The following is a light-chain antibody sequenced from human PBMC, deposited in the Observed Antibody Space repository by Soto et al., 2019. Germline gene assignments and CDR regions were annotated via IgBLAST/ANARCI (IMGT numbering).Light chain of an antibody. CDR3: QQYHSSPWT. CDR1: QSINSNY. J-gene: IGKJ1*01. V-gene: IGKV3-20*01. CDR2: GAS. Sequence: GVTQSLGTLSLSTGERATLSCRASQSINSNYFAWYQQKPGQAPRLLIYGASTRATGIPARFSGSGSGTDFTLTISRVEPVDFAVYSCQQYHSSPWTFGQGTKVDIK.